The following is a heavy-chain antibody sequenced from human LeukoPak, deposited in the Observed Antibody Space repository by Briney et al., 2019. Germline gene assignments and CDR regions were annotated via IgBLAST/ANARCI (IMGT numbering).Heavy chain of an antibody. CDR3: ATSPDYADWFDP. V-gene: IGHV1-24*01. D-gene: IGHD3-16*01. CDR2: FDPEDGET. Sequence: ASVKVSCKVSGYTLTELSMHWVRQAPGKGLEWMGGFDPEDGETIYAQKFQGRVTMTEDTSTDTAYMELSSLRSEDTAVYYCATSPDYADWFDPWGQGTLVTVSS. J-gene: IGHJ5*02. CDR1: GYTLTELS.